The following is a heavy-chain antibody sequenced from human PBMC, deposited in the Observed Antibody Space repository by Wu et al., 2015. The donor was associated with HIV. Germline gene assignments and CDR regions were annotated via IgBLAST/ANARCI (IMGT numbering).Heavy chain of an antibody. V-gene: IGHV1-69*13. J-gene: IGHJ4*02. CDR2: IIPIFGTA. D-gene: IGHD3-22*01. CDR1: GGTFSTYA. CDR3: ARAPYTNGYYYLLDY. Sequence: QVQLVQSGAEVKKPGSSVRVSCKASGGTFSTYAITWVRQAPGQGLEWMGRIIPIFGTANNAQKFQGRITITADESTSTAYMELSSLRSEDTAVYYCARAPYTNGYYYLLDYWGQGTLVTVSS.